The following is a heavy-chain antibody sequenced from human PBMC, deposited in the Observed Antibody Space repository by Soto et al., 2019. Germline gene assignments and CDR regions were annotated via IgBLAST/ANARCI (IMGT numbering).Heavy chain of an antibody. CDR2: ISGYNGQT. D-gene: IGHD6-13*01. V-gene: IGHV1-18*01. CDR1: GYTFTSYG. Sequence: QVQLVQSGAEVKKPGASVKVSCKASGYTFTSYGVCGVRQAPGQGLEWMGWISGYNGQTNYAQKFQGRVTMTTDTSTSTAYMELRSLRSDDTAVYYCATGLSSSSWYLSNWGQGTLVTVSS. J-gene: IGHJ4*02. CDR3: ATGLSSSSWYLSN.